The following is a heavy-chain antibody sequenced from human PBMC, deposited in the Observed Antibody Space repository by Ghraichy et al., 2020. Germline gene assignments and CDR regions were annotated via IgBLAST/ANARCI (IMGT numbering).Heavy chain of an antibody. J-gene: IGHJ4*02. V-gene: IGHV4-38-2*02. Sequence: SETLSLTCTVSGYSIRSGYFWGWIRQPPGKGLEWIGRIYHTGNTHYNPSLKSRVTISVDTSKNQFSLRLTCVTAADTAVYYCATLAVAGPLDYWGQGHLVTVSS. CDR2: IYHTGNT. CDR3: ATLAVAGPLDY. CDR1: GYSIRSGYF. D-gene: IGHD6-19*01.